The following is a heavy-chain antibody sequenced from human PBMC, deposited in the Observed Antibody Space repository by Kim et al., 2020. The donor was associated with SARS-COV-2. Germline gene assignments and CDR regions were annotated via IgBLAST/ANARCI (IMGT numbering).Heavy chain of an antibody. V-gene: IGHV3-11*06. CDR3: ARSEDTAMADAPDY. J-gene: IGHJ4*02. CDR2: ISSSSSYT. D-gene: IGHD5-18*01. Sequence: GGSLRLSCAASGFTFSDYYMSWIRQAPGKGLELVSYISSSSSYTNYADSVKGRFTISRDNAKNSLYLQMNSLRAEDTAVYYCARSEDTAMADAPDYWGQGTLVTVSS. CDR1: GFTFSDYY.